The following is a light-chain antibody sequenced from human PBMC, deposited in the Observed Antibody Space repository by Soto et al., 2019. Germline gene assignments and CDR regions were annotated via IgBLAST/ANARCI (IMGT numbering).Light chain of an antibody. J-gene: IGKJ3*01. V-gene: IGKV3D-20*01. CDR1: QSVTNNY. CDR3: QQYDRSPFT. Sequence: EIVLTQSPATLSLSPGDTATLSCGASQSVTNNYLAWYQQKPGLAPRLLMYAASTRATGIPDRFRGSGSGTDFPLTISSLEAEDFAVYYCQQYDRSPFTFGPGTKVDIK. CDR2: AAS.